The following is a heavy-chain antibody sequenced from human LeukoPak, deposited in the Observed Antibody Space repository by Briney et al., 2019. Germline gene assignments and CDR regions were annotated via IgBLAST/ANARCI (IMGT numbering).Heavy chain of an antibody. V-gene: IGHV1-69*05. CDR1: GVTFSSYA. CDR2: IIGIFGTA. Sequence: ASVKVSCKASGVTFSSYAITWVRQAPGQGLEWMGGIIGIFGTATYARKFQGRVTISMDEPTSTVYMELSSLRSDDTAVYYCARSDRYYYDYMDVWGKGTTVTVSS. D-gene: IGHD2-15*01. J-gene: IGHJ6*03. CDR3: ARSDRYYYDYMDV.